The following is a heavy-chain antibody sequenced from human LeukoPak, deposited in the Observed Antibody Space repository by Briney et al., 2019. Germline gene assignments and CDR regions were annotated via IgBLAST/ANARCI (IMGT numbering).Heavy chain of an antibody. D-gene: IGHD3-9*01. CDR2: IKEDGTYT. CDR3: ARDFDMGITPGDDFDF. J-gene: IGHJ4*02. V-gene: IGHV3-74*01. CDR1: GFSVSKYW. Sequence: GGSLRLSCAASGFSVSKYWMHWVRKTPGEGLVWVARIKEDGTYTSYADSVNGRFTISRANARNTVFLQMNSLRAEDTAVYYCARDFDMGITPGDDFDFWGQGTLVTVSS.